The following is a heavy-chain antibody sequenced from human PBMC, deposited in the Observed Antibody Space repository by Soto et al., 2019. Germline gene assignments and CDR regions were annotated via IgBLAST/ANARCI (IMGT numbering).Heavy chain of an antibody. D-gene: IGHD6-13*01. CDR3: ATDLFTPTLNVPKQQLDDVGY. J-gene: IGHJ4*02. CDR2: ISYDGTNK. Sequence: GGSLRLSCAASGFTFSDYGMHWVRQAPGKGLEWVAVISYDGTNKYYADYVKGRFTISRDNSKNTLYLQMNSLRSDDTVVYYCATDLFTPTLNVPKQQLDDVGYWGQGTLVTVSS. V-gene: IGHV3-30*03. CDR1: GFTFSDYG.